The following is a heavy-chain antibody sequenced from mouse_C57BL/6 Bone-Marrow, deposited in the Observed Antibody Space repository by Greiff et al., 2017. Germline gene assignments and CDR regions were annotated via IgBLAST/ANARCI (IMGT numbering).Heavy chain of an antibody. CDR2: IDPENGDT. V-gene: IGHV14-4*01. CDR1: GFNIKDDY. CDR3: TTPSYYSNYDFDY. D-gene: IGHD2-5*01. J-gene: IGHJ2*01. Sequence: VQLQQSGAELVRPGASVKLSCTASGFNIKDDYLHWVKQRPEQGLEWIGWIDPENGDTAYASKFQGKATITADTSSNTAYLQLSSLTSEDTAVYYCTTPSYYSNYDFDYWGQGTTLTVSS.